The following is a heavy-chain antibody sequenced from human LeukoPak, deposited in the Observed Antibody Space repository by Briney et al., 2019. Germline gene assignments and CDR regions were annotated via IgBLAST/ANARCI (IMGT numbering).Heavy chain of an antibody. CDR1: GFTFDDYA. D-gene: IGHD2/OR15-2a*01. Sequence: GGSLRLSCAASGFTFDDYAMHWVRQAPGKGLEWVSLISGDGGSTYYADSVKGRFTISRDNSKNTLYLQMNSLRAEDTAVYYCARDAGISRLSAYYYYYGMDVWGQGTTVTVSS. CDR2: ISGDGGST. J-gene: IGHJ6*02. CDR3: ARDAGISRLSAYYYYYGMDV. V-gene: IGHV3-43*02.